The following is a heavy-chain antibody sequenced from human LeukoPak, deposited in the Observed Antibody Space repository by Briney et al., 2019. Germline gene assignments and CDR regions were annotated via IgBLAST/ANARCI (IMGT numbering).Heavy chain of an antibody. Sequence: GGSLRLSCAASGFTFSNYAMHWVRQAPGKGLEYVSSVSSNGNNTYYANSVKGRFTVSRDNAGNSLYLQMNSLRAKDTALYYCARHVGSSRFFDSWGLGTLVTVSS. V-gene: IGHV3-64*01. CDR2: VSSNGNNT. D-gene: IGHD3-10*01. J-gene: IGHJ4*02. CDR1: GFTFSNYA. CDR3: ARHVGSSRFFDS.